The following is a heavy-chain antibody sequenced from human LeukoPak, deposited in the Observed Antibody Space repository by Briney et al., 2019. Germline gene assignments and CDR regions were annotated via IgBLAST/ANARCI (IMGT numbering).Heavy chain of an antibody. V-gene: IGHV3-21*01. J-gene: IGHJ4*02. Sequence: GGSLRLSCVASGLAFSNSAMNWVRQAPGKGLEWVSSINNVASHIYYADSVKGRFTISRDNAKNSVSLEMNNLRAEDTAVYYCARDPTYYLRYGYFDSWGQGILVTVSS. CDR1: GLAFSNSA. CDR3: ARDPTYYLRYGYFDS. D-gene: IGHD1-26*01. CDR2: INNVASHI.